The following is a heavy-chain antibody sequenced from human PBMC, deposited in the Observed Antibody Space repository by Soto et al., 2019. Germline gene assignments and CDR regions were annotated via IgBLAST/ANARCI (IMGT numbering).Heavy chain of an antibody. J-gene: IGHJ4*02. Sequence: GGSLRLSCTASGFTFGDYAMSWFRQAPGKGLEWVGFIRSKAYGGTTEYAASVKGRFTISRDDSKSIAYLQMNSLKTEDTAVYYCTRDIMGLMVSPHVFDYWGQGTLVTVSS. CDR1: GFTFGDYA. D-gene: IGHD3-16*01. CDR3: TRDIMGLMVSPHVFDY. V-gene: IGHV3-49*03. CDR2: IRSKAYGGTT.